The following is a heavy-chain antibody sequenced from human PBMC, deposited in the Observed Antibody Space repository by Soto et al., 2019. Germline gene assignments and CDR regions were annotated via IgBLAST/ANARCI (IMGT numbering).Heavy chain of an antibody. CDR3: ARGQEGIVATH. Sequence: QVQLQQWGAGLLKPSETLSLTCAVNGGSLTAYYWSWIRQPPGKGLEWIGEIKDGGSTNYSPSLRGRATISSDTSNNQFCLKLNSVTAADTAVYYCARGQEGIVATHWDQGALVTVSS. D-gene: IGHD5-12*01. J-gene: IGHJ4*02. CDR2: IKDGGST. CDR1: GGSLTAYY. V-gene: IGHV4-34*01.